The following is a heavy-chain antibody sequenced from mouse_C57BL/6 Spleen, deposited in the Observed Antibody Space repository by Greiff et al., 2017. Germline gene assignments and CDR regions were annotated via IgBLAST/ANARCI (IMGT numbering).Heavy chain of an antibody. CDR1: GYTFTDYN. CDR3: ARPQLFAWLAY. D-gene: IGHD4-1*02. Sequence: VQLQQSGPELVKPGASVKIPCKASGYTFTDYNMDWVKQSHGKSLEWIGDINPNNGGTIYNQKFKGKATLTVDKSSSTAYMELRSLTSEDTAVYYCARPQLFAWLAYWGQGTLVTVSA. J-gene: IGHJ3*01. V-gene: IGHV1-18*01. CDR2: INPNNGGT.